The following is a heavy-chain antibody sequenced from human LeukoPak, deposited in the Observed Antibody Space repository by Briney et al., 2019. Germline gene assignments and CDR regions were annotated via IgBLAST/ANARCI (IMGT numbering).Heavy chain of an antibody. V-gene: IGHV1-69*04. D-gene: IGHD6-13*01. Sequence: ASVKVSCKASGGTFSSYAISWVRQAPGQGLEWMGRIIPILGIANYAQKFQGRVTITADKSTSTAYMELSSLRSEDTAVYYCARVLAAAGYGMDVWGQGTTVAVSS. CDR1: GGTFSSYA. CDR3: ARVLAAAGYGMDV. CDR2: IIPILGIA. J-gene: IGHJ6*02.